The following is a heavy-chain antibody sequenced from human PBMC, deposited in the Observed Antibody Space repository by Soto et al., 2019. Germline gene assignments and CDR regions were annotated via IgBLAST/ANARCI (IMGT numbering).Heavy chain of an antibody. CDR2: INAGNGNT. D-gene: IGHD6-13*01. CDR3: ARDPFVAGQQLSLGFDP. CDR1: GYTFTSYA. J-gene: IGHJ5*02. Sequence: ASVKVSCKASGYTFTSYAMHWVRQAPGQRLEWMGWINAGNGNTKYSQKFQGRVTITRDTSASTAYMELSSLRSEDTAVYYCARDPFVAGQQLSLGFDPWGQGTLVTVSS. V-gene: IGHV1-3*01.